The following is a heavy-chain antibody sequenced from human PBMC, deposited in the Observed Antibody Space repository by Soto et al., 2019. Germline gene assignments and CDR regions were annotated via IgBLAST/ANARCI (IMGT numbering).Heavy chain of an antibody. J-gene: IGHJ6*02. Sequence: EVQLVESGGGLVQPGGSLRLSCAASGFTFSSYWMSWVRQAPGKGLEWVANIKQDGSEKYYVDSVKGRFTISRDNARDSRYLQRKSGGAEEAGVCEGGGGGGGRGGTGGGVWGRGYYYYGMDVWGQGTTVTVSS. CDR3: GGGGGGRGGTGGGVWGRGYYYYGMDV. CDR1: GFTFSSYW. CDR2: IKQDGSEK. D-gene: IGHD3-16*01. V-gene: IGHV3-7*03.